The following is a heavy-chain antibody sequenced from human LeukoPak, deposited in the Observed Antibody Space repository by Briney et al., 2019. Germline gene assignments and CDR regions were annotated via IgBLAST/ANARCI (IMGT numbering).Heavy chain of an antibody. V-gene: IGHV4-34*01. CDR2: INHSGST. Sequence: PGGSLRLSCAASGFTFSSYSMNWVRQPPGKGLEWIGEINHSGSTNYNPSLKSRVTISVDTSKNQFSLKLSSVTAADTAVYYCARDSALFVVVTSGPKNDAFDIWGQGTMVTVSS. D-gene: IGHD2-21*02. J-gene: IGHJ3*02. CDR1: GFTFSSYS. CDR3: ARDSALFVVVTSGPKNDAFDI.